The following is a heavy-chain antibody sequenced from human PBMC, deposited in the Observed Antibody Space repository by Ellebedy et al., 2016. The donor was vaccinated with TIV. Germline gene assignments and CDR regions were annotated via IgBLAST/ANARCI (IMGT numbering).Heavy chain of an antibody. V-gene: IGHV3-11*04. CDR3: ARGWIQGLDY. CDR2: ISSSSSTI. J-gene: IGHJ4*02. CDR1: GFTFSDYY. D-gene: IGHD5-18*01. Sequence: GESLKISXAASGFTFSDYYMSWIRQAPGKGLEWVSYISSSSSTIYYTDSVKGRFTISRDNAKNSLYLQMNSLRAEDTAVYYCARGWIQGLDYWGQGTLVTVSS.